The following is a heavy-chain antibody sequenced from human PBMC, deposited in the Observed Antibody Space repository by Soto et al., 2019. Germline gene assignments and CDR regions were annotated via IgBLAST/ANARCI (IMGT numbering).Heavy chain of an antibody. J-gene: IGHJ3*02. D-gene: IGHD1-26*01. Sequence: QVQLVQSGAEVKKPGASVKVSCKASGYTFTSYGISWVRQAPGQGLEWMGWISAYNGNTNYAQKFQGRVTITADESTSTAYMELSSLRSEDTAVYYCASGTSSGSYSGRAFDIWGQGTMVTVSS. CDR1: GYTFTSYG. CDR2: ISAYNGNT. V-gene: IGHV1-18*04. CDR3: ASGTSSGSYSGRAFDI.